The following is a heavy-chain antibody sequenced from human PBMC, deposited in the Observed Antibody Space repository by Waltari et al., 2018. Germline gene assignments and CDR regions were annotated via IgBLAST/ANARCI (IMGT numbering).Heavy chain of an antibody. D-gene: IGHD3-22*01. CDR1: GYTFTGYY. CDR3: ARDRYNYYDSSGCLFQH. V-gene: IGHV1-2*02. J-gene: IGHJ1*01. CDR2: INPNSGGT. Sequence: QVQLVQSGAEVKKPGASVKVSCKASGYTFTGYYMHWVRQAPGQGLEWMGWINPNSGGTNYAQKFQGRVTMTRDTSISTAYMELSRLRSDDTAVYYCARDRYNYYDSSGCLFQHWGQGTLVTVSS.